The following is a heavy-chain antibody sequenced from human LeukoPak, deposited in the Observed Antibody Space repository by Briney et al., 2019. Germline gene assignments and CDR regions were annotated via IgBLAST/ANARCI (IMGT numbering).Heavy chain of an antibody. J-gene: IGHJ4*02. V-gene: IGHV3-30-3*01. CDR1: GFTVSSYA. Sequence: GGSLRLSCAASGFTVSSYAMHWVRQAPGKGLEWVAVISYDGSNKYYADSVKGRFTISRDNSKNTLYLQMNSLRAEDTAVYYCARDYYYGSGSYLFNYWGQGTLVTVSS. CDR2: ISYDGSNK. CDR3: ARDYYYGSGSYLFNY. D-gene: IGHD3-10*01.